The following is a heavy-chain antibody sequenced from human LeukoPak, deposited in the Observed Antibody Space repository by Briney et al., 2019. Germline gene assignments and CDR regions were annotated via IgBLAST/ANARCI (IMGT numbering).Heavy chain of an antibody. V-gene: IGHV4-34*01. CDR2: INHSGST. CDR3: ARDPGDILTGYPYDY. Sequence: SETLSLTCAVYGGSFSGYYWSWIRQPPGKGLEWIGEINHSGSTNYNPSLKSRVTISVDTPKNQFSLKLSSVTAADTAVYYCARDPGDILTGYPYDYWGQGTLVTVSS. J-gene: IGHJ4*02. CDR1: GGSFSGYY. D-gene: IGHD3-9*01.